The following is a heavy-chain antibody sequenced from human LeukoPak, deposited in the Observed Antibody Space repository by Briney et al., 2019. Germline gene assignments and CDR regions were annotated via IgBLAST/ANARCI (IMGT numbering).Heavy chain of an antibody. CDR2: ITGSGRGT. J-gene: IGHJ3*02. D-gene: IGHD4-17*01. V-gene: IGHV3-23*01. CDR3: SKDPNGDYVGAFDM. Sequence: QTGGSLSFYCTASGLTFSNYATTWDRQAQGKGWKWVLSITGSGRGTYYADSVKGRFSVSRDNSQNTVFLHMNSLRADDTALYYCSKDPNGDYVGAFDMWGPGTMVTVSS. CDR1: GLTFSNYA.